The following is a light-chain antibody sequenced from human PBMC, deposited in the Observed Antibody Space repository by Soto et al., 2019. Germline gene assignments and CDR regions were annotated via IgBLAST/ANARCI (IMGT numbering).Light chain of an antibody. V-gene: IGKV1-39*01. Sequence: DIQMTQSPSSLSASVGDRVTITCRASQSNSSNLNWYQQKPGKAPKLLIYAASSLQSEIPSRFSGSRSGTDFILTISSLQPENFATYYCQQTYSTPRTFGQGTKVEIK. CDR2: AAS. J-gene: IGKJ1*01. CDR3: QQTYSTPRT. CDR1: QSNSSN.